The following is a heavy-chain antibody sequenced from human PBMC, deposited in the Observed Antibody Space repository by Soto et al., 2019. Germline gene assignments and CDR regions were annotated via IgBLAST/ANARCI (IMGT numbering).Heavy chain of an antibody. CDR1: GYTFTGYY. J-gene: IGHJ4*02. Sequence: ASVTVSCKASGYTFTGYYIHWVRQAPGQGLEWMGSISPHSGGPNYAQRFQGRVTMTRDTSMTTVYMEMSGLTSDDTAVYYCAREEQTGANYYLDYWGQGTLVTVSS. CDR3: AREEQTGANYYLDY. V-gene: IGHV1-2*02. CDR2: ISPHSGGP. D-gene: IGHD7-27*01.